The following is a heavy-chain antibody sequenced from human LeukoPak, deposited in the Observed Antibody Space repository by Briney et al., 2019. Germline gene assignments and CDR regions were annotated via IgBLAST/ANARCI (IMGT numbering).Heavy chain of an antibody. D-gene: IGHD6-13*01. CDR3: ARDRGYREYSSGWYYFDY. CDR2: ISSSGSTI. CDR1: GFTFSDYH. J-gene: IGHJ4*02. Sequence: GGSLRLSCAASGFTFSDYHMSWIRQAPGKGLEWVSYISSSGSTIYYADSVKGRFTISRDNAKNSLYLQMNSLRAEDTAVYYCARDRGYREYSSGWYYFDYWGQGTLVTVSS. V-gene: IGHV3-11*04.